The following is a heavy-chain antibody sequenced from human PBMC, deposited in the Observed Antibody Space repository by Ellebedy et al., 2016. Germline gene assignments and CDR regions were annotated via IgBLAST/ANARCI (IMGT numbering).Heavy chain of an antibody. D-gene: IGHD1-26*01. V-gene: IGHV1-3*01. J-gene: IGHJ4*02. CDR2: ISAGSGNT. CDR3: SRDYSGSSLGLVDY. Sequence: ASVKVSCKASGYTFTSYAMHWVRQAPGQRLEWMGWISAGSGNTRYSQKFQGRVTITRDTSASTAYMELSSLRSEDTAVYYCSRDYSGSSLGLVDYWGQGTLVTVSS. CDR1: GYTFTSYA.